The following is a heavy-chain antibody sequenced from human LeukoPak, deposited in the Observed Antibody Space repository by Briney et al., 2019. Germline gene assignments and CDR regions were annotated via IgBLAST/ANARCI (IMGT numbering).Heavy chain of an antibody. CDR3: ARDSSRSRFYYDTTGYRIGAFDI. V-gene: IGHV4-34*01. J-gene: IGHJ3*02. CDR2: INHSGST. D-gene: IGHD3-22*01. Sequence: SETLSLTCAVYGGSFSGYYWSWIRQPPGKGLEWIGEINHSGSTNYNPSLKSRVTISVDTSKNQFSLKLGSVTAADTAVYYCARDSSRSRFYYDTTGYRIGAFDIWGHGTMVTVSS. CDR1: GGSFSGYY.